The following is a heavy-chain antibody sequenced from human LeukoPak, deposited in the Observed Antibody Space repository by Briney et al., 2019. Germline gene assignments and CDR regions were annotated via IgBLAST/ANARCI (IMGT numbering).Heavy chain of an antibody. CDR3: AKPISGGLAVTADWFAP. V-gene: IGHV3-23*01. CDR2: INANSGTR. D-gene: IGHD6-19*01. CDR1: GFAFSFFA. Sequence: GGSLRLSCEASGFAFSFFAMSWLRQAPGKGLEWVSTINANSGTRSYAAFVRGRFTISRDNSKNTLYLQLSTLRADDTAVYYCAKPISGGLAVTADWFAPWGQGTLVVVSS. J-gene: IGHJ5*01.